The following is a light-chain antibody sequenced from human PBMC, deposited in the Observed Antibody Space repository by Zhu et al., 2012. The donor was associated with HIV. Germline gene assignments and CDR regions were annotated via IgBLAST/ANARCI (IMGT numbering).Light chain of an antibody. Sequence: EIVLTQSPVTLSLSPGERVTLSCRASQSVSSNLAWYQVKPGQAPRFLIYDTSHRATGIPGFTLTISSLEPEDFAVYYCQHRNSWPPELTFGGGTKVEIK. J-gene: IGKJ4*01. CDR2: DTS. V-gene: IGKV3-11*01. CDR1: QSVSSN. CDR3: QHRNSWPPELT.